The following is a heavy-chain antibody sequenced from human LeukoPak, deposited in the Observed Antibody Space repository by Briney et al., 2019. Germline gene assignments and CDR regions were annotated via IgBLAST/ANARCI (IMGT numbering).Heavy chain of an antibody. Sequence: SETLSLTCAVYGGPFTGYFWSWIRQTPGKGLEWIGEINHTGNINYNPSLKSRVTISVDTSKKQFSLSLNSVTAADTALYYCARRSYRNYDFWSGGWFDPWGQGTLVIVSS. D-gene: IGHD3-3*01. J-gene: IGHJ5*02. CDR1: GGPFTGYF. CDR3: ARRSYRNYDFWSGGWFDP. V-gene: IGHV4-34*01. CDR2: INHTGNI.